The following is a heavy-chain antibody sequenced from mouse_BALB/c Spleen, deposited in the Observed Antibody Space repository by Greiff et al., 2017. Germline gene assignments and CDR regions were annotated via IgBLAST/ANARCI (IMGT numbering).Heavy chain of an antibody. CDR3: ARTGDYDGGFAY. J-gene: IGHJ3*01. CDR2: ISYSGST. D-gene: IGHD2-4*01. CDR1: GYSITSDYA. V-gene: IGHV3-2*02. Sequence: DVKLVESGPGLVKPSQSLSLTCTVTGYSITSDYAWNWIRQFPGNKLEWMGYISYSGSTSYNPSLKSRISITRDTSKNQFFLQLNSVTTEDTATYYCARTGDYDGGFAYWGQGTLVTVSA.